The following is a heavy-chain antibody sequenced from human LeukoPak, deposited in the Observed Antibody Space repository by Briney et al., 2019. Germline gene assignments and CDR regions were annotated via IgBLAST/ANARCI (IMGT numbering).Heavy chain of an antibody. CDR3: ARATYHYDSSGYPEYFDL. J-gene: IGHJ2*01. D-gene: IGHD3-22*01. CDR2: IYTSGST. CDR1: GGSISSGSYY. V-gene: IGHV4-61*02. Sequence: SETLSLTCTVSGGSISSGSYYWSWIRQPAGKGLEWIGRIYTSGSTNYNPSLKSRVTISVDTSKNQFSLKLSSVTAADTAVYYCARATYHYDSSGYPEYFDLWGRGTLVTVSS.